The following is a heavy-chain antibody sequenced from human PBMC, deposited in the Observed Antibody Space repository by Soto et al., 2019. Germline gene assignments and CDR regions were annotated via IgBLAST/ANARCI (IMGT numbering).Heavy chain of an antibody. CDR1: GGSISSYY. Sequence: ETLSLTCTVSGGSISSYYWSWIRQPPGKGLEWIGYIYYSGSTHYNPSLKSRVTISVDTSKNQFSLKLSSVTAADTAVYYCARVRFMEWLPHHLXDYWGQGTLVTVSS. CDR3: ARVRFMEWLPHHLXDY. D-gene: IGHD3-3*01. CDR2: IYYSGST. J-gene: IGHJ4*02. V-gene: IGHV4-59*01.